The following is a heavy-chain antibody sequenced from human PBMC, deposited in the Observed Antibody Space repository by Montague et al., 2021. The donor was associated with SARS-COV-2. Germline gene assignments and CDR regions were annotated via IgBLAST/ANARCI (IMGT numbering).Heavy chain of an antibody. CDR3: ASPTYYYDSSGSDAFDI. J-gene: IGHJ3*02. V-gene: IGHV4-39*01. CDR2: AYYSWST. Sequence: SETLSLTCPVPSPSIGSSNYGSGRIRQPPESGLEWIGCAYYSWSTYYNPSLKSRVTIFVDTSKNQFSLKLSSVTAADTAVYYCASPTYYYDSSGSDAFDIWGQGTMVTVSS. D-gene: IGHD3-22*01. CDR1: SPSIGSSNYG.